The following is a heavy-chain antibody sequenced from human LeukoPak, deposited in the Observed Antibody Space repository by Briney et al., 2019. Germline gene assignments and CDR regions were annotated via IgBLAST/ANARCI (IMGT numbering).Heavy chain of an antibody. CDR2: INPNSGGT. CDR3: ARVSVVPAGFDP. CDR1: GCTFTGYY. V-gene: IGHV1-2*02. J-gene: IGHJ5*02. D-gene: IGHD2-2*01. Sequence: VASVKVSCKASGCTFTGYYMHWVRQAPGQGLEWMGWINPNSGGTNYAQKFQGRVTMTRDTSISTAYMELSRLRSDDTAVYYCARVSVVPAGFDPWGQGTLVTVSS.